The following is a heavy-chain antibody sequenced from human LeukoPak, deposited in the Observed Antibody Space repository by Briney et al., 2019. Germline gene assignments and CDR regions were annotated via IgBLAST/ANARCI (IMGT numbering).Heavy chain of an antibody. D-gene: IGHD3-10*01. CDR3: ARAPLWQYTNFDY. Sequence: PSETLSLTCAAYGGSFSGYYWSWIRQPPGKGLEWIGEINHSGSTNYNPSLKSRVTISVDTSKNQFSLKLSSVTATDTAVYYCARAPLWQYTNFDYWGQGTLVTVSS. V-gene: IGHV4-34*01. CDR2: INHSGST. CDR1: GGSFSGYY. J-gene: IGHJ4*02.